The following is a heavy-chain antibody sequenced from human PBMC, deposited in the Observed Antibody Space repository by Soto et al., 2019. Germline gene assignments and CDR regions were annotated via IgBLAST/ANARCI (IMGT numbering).Heavy chain of an antibody. V-gene: IGHV1-18*01. D-gene: IGHD2-2*01. J-gene: IGHJ4*02. CDR1: NYTFITYG. Sequence: ASVKVSCKASNYTFITYGITCVRQAPLQCLDWVGWITPYNGNTNYGQNFQGRVTMTADTSTSTAYMELGSLTTDDTAVYYCARDTSFYFDYWGQGTRVTVSS. CDR2: ITPYNGNT. CDR3: ARDTSFYFDY.